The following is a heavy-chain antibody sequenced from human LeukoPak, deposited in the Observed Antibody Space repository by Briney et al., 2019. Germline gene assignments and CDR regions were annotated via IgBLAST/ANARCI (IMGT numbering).Heavy chain of an antibody. V-gene: IGHV4-4*07. D-gene: IGHD6-19*01. CDR2: IYTSGST. CDR3: ARDRGDSSGWLFDY. CDR1: GGSISSYY. Sequence: KTSETLSLTCTVSGGSISSYYRSWIRQPAGKGLEWIGRIYTSGSTNYNPSLKSRVTMSVDTSKNQFSLKLSSVTAADTAVYYCARDRGDSSGWLFDYWGQGTLVTVSS. J-gene: IGHJ4*02.